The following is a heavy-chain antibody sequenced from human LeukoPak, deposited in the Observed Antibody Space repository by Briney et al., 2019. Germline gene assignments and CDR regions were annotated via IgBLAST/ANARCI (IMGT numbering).Heavy chain of an antibody. Sequence: GASVKVSCKASGYTFTSYGMSWVRQAPGQGLEWMGWISDYNGNTNYAQRLQGRVTMTTDTSTSTAYMELSSLRYDDTAVYYCARDLYRDSLPVSWFDPWGQGTLVTVSS. D-gene: IGHD4-11*01. J-gene: IGHJ5*02. CDR3: ARDLYRDSLPVSWFDP. V-gene: IGHV1-18*01. CDR1: GYTFTSYG. CDR2: ISDYNGNT.